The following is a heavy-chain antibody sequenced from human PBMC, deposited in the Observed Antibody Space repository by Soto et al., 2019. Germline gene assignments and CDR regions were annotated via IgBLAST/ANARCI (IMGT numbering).Heavy chain of an antibody. CDR1: GFTFSSYA. D-gene: IGHD3-3*01. Sequence: GGSLRLSCAASGFTFSSYAMHWVRQAPGKGLEYVSAISSNGGSTYYANSVKGRFTISRDNSKNTLYLQMGSLRAEDMAVYYCAKRLWSGSNSVGSGMVVWGQGTTVTVSS. CDR2: ISSNGGST. V-gene: IGHV3-64*01. CDR3: AKRLWSGSNSVGSGMVV. J-gene: IGHJ6*02.